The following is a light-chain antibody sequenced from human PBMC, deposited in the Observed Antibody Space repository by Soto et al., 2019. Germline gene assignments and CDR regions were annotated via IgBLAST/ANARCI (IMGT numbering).Light chain of an antibody. V-gene: IGKV2-28*01. J-gene: IGKJ4*01. CDR3: MQALQTPS. CDR2: LGS. Sequence: DTVMTQSPLSLSVTPGEPASISCRSSQSLLHSNGYNYLDWYPQKPGQSPQLLIYLGSFRAAGVPDRFSGSGSGTDFTLKISRVEAADVGVYYCMQALQTPSFGGGTKVEIK. CDR1: QSLLHSNGYNY.